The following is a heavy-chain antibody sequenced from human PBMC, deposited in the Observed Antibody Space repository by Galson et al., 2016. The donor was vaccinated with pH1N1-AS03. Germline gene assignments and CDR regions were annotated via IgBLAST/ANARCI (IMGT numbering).Heavy chain of an antibody. Sequence: PALVKPTQTLTLTCTFSGFSLSTTGVGVAWIRQPPAEALEWLALIYWDDDKRYNSSLKDRLTITSDTSKNQVVLTMTNMDPVDTATYYCAPDSRHVAGRTLGFWGQGTLVTVSS. V-gene: IGHV2-5*02. CDR1: GFSLSTTGVG. CDR2: IYWDDDK. D-gene: IGHD1-14*01. CDR3: APDSRHVAGRTLGF. J-gene: IGHJ4*02.